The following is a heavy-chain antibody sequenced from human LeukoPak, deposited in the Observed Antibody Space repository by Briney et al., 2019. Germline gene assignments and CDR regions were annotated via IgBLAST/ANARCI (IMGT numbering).Heavy chain of an antibody. Sequence: PSETLSLTCTVSGGSIYTSTYWGWIRQPPGKGLEWIGSMFYSGSTFYNPSLKSRVTISADTSKNQFSLTLGSVSATDTAVYYCVSPRGFSYGYFDYWGQGTLVTISS. V-gene: IGHV4-39*01. CDR2: MFYSGST. J-gene: IGHJ4*02. D-gene: IGHD5-18*01. CDR1: GGSIYTSTY. CDR3: VSPRGFSYGYFDY.